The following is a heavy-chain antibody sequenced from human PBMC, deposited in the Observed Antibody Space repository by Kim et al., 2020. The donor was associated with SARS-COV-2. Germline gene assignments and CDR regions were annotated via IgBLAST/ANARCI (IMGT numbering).Heavy chain of an antibody. J-gene: IGHJ5*02. Sequence: GGSLRLSCAVSGFTFSMYDMHWVRQGTGKGLEWVSGFNSAGATSYSDSVRGRFTITRDNARNTLYLQMNSLRVGDTGIYFCARGASNTWYDSNWFDPWGQGTLVTVSS. CDR2: FNSAGAT. CDR3: ARGASNTWYDSNWFDP. V-gene: IGHV3-13*04. CDR1: GFTFSMYD. D-gene: IGHD6-13*01.